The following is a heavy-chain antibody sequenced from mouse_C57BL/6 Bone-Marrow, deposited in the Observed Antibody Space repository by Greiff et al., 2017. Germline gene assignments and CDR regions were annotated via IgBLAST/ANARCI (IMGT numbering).Heavy chain of an antibody. Sequence: QVHVKQSGAELARPGASVKLSCKASGYTFTSYGISWVKQRTGQGLEWIGEIYPRSGNTYYNEKFKGKATLTADKSSSTAYMELRSLTSEDSAVYFCARSYGYDVSFAYWGQGTLVTVSA. J-gene: IGHJ3*01. D-gene: IGHD2-2*01. CDR2: IYPRSGNT. V-gene: IGHV1-81*01. CDR1: GYTFTSYG. CDR3: ARSYGYDVSFAY.